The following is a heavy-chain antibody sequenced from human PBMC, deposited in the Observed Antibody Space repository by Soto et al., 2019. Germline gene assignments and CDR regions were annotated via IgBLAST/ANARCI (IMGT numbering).Heavy chain of an antibody. CDR3: ASPDGYSSGWYDY. CDR1: SGSISSSNW. CDR2: VYHSGST. J-gene: IGHJ4*02. D-gene: IGHD6-19*01. Sequence: QVQLQESGPGLVKPSGTLSLTCAVSSGSISSSNWWSWVRQPPGKGLGWVGEVYHSGSTNYNPSLKSRVTISVDKSKNQFSLKLSSVTAADTAVYYCASPDGYSSGWYDYWGQGTLVTVSS. V-gene: IGHV4-4*02.